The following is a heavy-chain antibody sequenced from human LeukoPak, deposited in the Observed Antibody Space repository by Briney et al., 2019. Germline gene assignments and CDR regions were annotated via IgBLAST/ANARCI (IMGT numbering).Heavy chain of an antibody. Sequence: GGSLRLSCAASGFTFSSYWMSWVRQGPGKGLVWVSRINSDGTSTSYADSVKGRFTISRDNAKNTLYLQMNSLRAEDTAVYYCVRDAPRSGWDHYYYYYMDVWGKGTTVTISS. CDR2: INSDGTST. J-gene: IGHJ6*03. CDR3: VRDAPRSGWDHYYYYYMDV. CDR1: GFTFSSYW. V-gene: IGHV3-74*01. D-gene: IGHD6-19*01.